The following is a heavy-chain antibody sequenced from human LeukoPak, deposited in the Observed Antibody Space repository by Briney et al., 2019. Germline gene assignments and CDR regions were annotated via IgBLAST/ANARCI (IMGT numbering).Heavy chain of an antibody. D-gene: IGHD3-10*01. CDR2: ISAYNGNT. CDR3: ARGPPGDGSGSELDY. CDR1: GYTFTSYG. J-gene: IGHJ4*02. Sequence: GASVKVSCKASGYTFTSYGISWGRQAPGQGLELMGWISAYNGNTNYAQKLQGGGTMTTDTATSTDYMELRNLRSDDTAVYYCARGPPGDGSGSELDYWGQGTLVTVSS. V-gene: IGHV1-18*01.